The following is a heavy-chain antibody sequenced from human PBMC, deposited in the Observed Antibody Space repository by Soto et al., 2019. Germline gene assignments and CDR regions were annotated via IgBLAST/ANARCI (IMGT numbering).Heavy chain of an antibody. Sequence: QLQLQESGPGLVKPSETLSLTCTVPGGSISSSSYYWGWIRQPPGKGLEWSGSVYYSGSTYDNPSPKRRCNLSVGTSKTRYTQKVSAVTAADTAVYYCASGVDSSGYYYRPSDYWGQGTLVTVSS. D-gene: IGHD3-22*01. CDR2: VYYSGST. CDR3: ASGVDSSGYYYRPSDY. CDR1: GGSISSSSYY. J-gene: IGHJ4*02. V-gene: IGHV4-39*01.